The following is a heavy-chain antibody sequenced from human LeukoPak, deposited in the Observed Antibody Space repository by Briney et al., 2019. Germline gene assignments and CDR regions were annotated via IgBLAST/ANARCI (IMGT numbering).Heavy chain of an antibody. CDR2: IYYSGST. V-gene: IGHV4-39*07. Sequence: PSETLSLTCTVSGGSISSSSYYWGWIRQPPGKGLEWIGSIYYSGSTYYNPSLKSRVTISVDTSKNQFSLKLSSVTAADTAVYYCARKGGRITMVRGVIRDAFDIWGQGTMVTVSS. D-gene: IGHD3-10*01. J-gene: IGHJ3*02. CDR3: ARKGGRITMVRGVIRDAFDI. CDR1: GGSISSSSYY.